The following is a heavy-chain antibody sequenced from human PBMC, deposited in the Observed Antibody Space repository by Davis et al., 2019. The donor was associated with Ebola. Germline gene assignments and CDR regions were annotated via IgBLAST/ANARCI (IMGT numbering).Heavy chain of an antibody. CDR2: IYYSGST. Sequence: SETLSLTCTVSGGSISSSSYYWGWIRQPPGKGLEWIGSIYYSGSTYYNPSLESRVTISVDTSKNQFSLKLSSVTAADTAVYYCAGHDYSNEMYYYYGMDVWGQGTTVTVSS. CDR1: GGSISSSSYY. D-gene: IGHD4-11*01. CDR3: AGHDYSNEMYYYYGMDV. J-gene: IGHJ6*02. V-gene: IGHV4-39*01.